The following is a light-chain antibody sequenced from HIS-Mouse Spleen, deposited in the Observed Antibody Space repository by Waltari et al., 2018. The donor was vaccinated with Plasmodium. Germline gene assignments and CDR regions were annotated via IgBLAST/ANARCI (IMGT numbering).Light chain of an antibody. CDR1: QSVSSSY. J-gene: IGKJ4*01. CDR2: GAS. Sequence: EIVLTQSPGTLSLSPGERATLSCRASQSVSSSYLAWYQQKTCQAPRLLIYGASSRATGIPDRFSGSGSGTDFTLTISRLEPEDFAVYYCQQYGSSPLTFGGGTKVEIK. V-gene: IGKV3-20*01. CDR3: QQYGSSPLT.